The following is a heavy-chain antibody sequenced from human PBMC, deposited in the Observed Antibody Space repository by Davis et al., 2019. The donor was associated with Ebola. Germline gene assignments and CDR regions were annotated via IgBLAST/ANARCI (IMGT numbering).Heavy chain of an antibody. CDR2: ISHISDGI. V-gene: IGHV3-23*01. Sequence: GESLKISCAASGFSFSNTAMTWVRQAPGKGLEWVAVISHISDGIYYADSVNGRFTISRDNSKNTLYLQMNSLRAEDTALYYCAKDYWNYDYFDYWGQGTLVTVSS. CDR1: GFSFSNTA. J-gene: IGHJ4*02. CDR3: AKDYWNYDYFDY. D-gene: IGHD1-7*01.